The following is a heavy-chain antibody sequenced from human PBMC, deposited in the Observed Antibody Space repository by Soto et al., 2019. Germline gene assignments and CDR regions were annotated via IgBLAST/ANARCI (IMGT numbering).Heavy chain of an antibody. CDR1: GFTFSTYV. Sequence: QVQLVASGGGVVQPGRSLRLSCAASGFTFSTYVMHWVRQAPGKGLEWVAVIWYDGSNKYYADSVKGRFTISRDNSKNTLYLQMTSLRAEDTAVYYCASLSDAFDIWGQGTMVTVSS. J-gene: IGHJ3*02. CDR2: IWYDGSNK. V-gene: IGHV3-33*01. CDR3: ASLSDAFDI.